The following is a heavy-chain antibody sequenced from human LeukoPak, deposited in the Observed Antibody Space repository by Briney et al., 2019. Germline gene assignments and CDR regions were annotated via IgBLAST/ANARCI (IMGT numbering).Heavy chain of an antibody. D-gene: IGHD3-10*01. CDR3: ARGRSGSYFGDY. V-gene: IGHV4-39*07. CDR1: GGSISSSSYY. J-gene: IGHJ4*02. CDR2: IYYSGST. Sequence: SETLSLTCTVSGGSISSSSYYWGWIRQPPGKGLEWIGSIYYSGSTYYNPSLKSRVTISVDTSKNQFSLKLSSVTAADTAVYYCARGRSGSYFGDYWGQGMLVTVSS.